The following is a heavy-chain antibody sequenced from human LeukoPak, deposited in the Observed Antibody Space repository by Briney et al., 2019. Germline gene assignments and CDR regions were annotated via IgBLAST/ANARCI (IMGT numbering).Heavy chain of an antibody. V-gene: IGHV3-21*01. J-gene: IGHJ4*02. CDR2: ISSSSSYI. D-gene: IGHD6-6*01. Sequence: GGSLRLSCTASGFTFSSYSLNWVRQAPGKGLEWVSSISSSSSYIYYADSVKGRSTISRDNAKNSLYLQMNSLRAEDTAVYYCARDNRDSSSEDYWGQGTLVTVSS. CDR1: GFTFSSYS. CDR3: ARDNRDSSSEDY.